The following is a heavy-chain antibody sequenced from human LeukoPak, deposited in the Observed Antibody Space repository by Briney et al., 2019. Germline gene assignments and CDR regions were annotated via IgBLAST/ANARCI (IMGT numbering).Heavy chain of an antibody. CDR2: IYYSGST. D-gene: IGHD3-10*01. V-gene: IGHV4-30-4*08. CDR1: GGSISSGDYY. J-gene: IGHJ4*02. Sequence: SQTLSLTCTVSGGSISSGDYYWSWIRQPPGKGLEWIGYIYYSGSTYYNPSLKSRVTISVDTSKNQFSLKLSSVTAADTAVYYCASSNSYYGSGSYPTIDYWGQRTLVTVSS. CDR3: ASSNSYYGSGSYPTIDY.